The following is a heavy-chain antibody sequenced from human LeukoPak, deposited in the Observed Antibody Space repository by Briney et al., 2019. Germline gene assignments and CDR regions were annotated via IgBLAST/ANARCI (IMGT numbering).Heavy chain of an antibody. V-gene: IGHV4-34*01. CDR1: GGSFSSYY. CDR3: ARDRTTIRANRFDP. Sequence: SETLSLTCAVYGGSFSSYYWSWIRQPPGKGLEWIGKISQSGSTNYNPSLKSRGTISVDTSKNQFSLKLTSVTAADTAVYYCARDRTTIRANRFDPWGQGTLVTVSS. J-gene: IGHJ5*02. CDR2: ISQSGST. D-gene: IGHD1-1*01.